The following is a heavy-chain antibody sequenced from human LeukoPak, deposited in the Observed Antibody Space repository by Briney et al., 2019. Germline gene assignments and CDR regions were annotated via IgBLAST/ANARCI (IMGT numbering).Heavy chain of an antibody. CDR3: ATTGGGKDAFDI. CDR1: GFTFTMYW. J-gene: IGHJ3*02. D-gene: IGHD1-1*01. V-gene: IGHV3-7*01. CDR2: INQDGSQK. Sequence: GESLRLSCAASGFTFTMYWMSWVRQAPGTGLEWVANINQDGSQKYYVDSVKGRFTISRDNAKNSLYLQMNSLRVEDTAVYYCATTGGGKDAFDIWGQGTMVTVSS.